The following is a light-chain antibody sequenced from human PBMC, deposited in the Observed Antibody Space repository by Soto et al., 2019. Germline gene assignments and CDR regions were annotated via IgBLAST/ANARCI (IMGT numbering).Light chain of an antibody. Sequence: ETVMTQSPATLSVSPGERVTLSCRASQSVRTNLVWYQQSPGQPPRLLIYGSSDRVAGVPDRFSGSGSGTDFTLTISGLQSEACAVYYCQQYNEWPRTFGQGTKLEIK. CDR3: QQYNEWPRT. J-gene: IGKJ2*01. V-gene: IGKV3-15*01. CDR2: GSS. CDR1: QSVRTN.